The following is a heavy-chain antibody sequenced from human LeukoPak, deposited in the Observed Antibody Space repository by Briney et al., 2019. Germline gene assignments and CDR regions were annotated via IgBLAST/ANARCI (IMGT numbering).Heavy chain of an antibody. D-gene: IGHD3-10*01. Sequence: ASVKVSCKASGYTFTIYDIKWGRQAEGQGLEWMGWMNPNSGNTGYAQKFQGRVTMTRNTTISTADMVLINLRCEHTAVYYYAITSWGAKLLRFGSPPGGFDPWGQGTLVTVSS. J-gene: IGHJ5*02. CDR3: AITSWGAKLLRFGSPPGGFDP. V-gene: IGHV1-8*01. CDR1: GYTFTIYD. CDR2: MNPNSGNT.